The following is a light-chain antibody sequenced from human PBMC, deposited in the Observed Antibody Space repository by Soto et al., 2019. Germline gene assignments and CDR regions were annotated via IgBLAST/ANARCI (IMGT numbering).Light chain of an antibody. CDR1: QSVDRN. V-gene: IGKV3D-15*01. CDR3: QQYGSSPLT. Sequence: EIVMTQSPGTLSVSPEEGATLSCRASQSVDRNLSWYQQKPGQAPRLLIYGASTRPTGIPERFSGSGSGTEFSLTISRLQSEDFAIYYCQQYGSSPLTFGGGTKVEIK. CDR2: GAS. J-gene: IGKJ4*01.